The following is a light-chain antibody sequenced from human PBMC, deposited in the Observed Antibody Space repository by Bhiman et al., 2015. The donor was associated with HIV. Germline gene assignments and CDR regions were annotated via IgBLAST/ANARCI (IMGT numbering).Light chain of an antibody. CDR3: CSYAGSGTFWV. CDR2: NNI. Sequence: QSVLTQPPSVSGAPGQRITISCTGSSSNFGAGYDVHWYQQVPGTAPKLLIYNNINRPSGVPDRFSASKSGTSASLSISGLQTEDEADYYCCSYAGSGTFWVFGGGTKLTVL. V-gene: IGLV1-40*01. CDR1: SSNFGAGYD. J-gene: IGLJ3*02.